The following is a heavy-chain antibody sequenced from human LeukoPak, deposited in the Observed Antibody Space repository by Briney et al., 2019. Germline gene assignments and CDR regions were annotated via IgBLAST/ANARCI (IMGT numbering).Heavy chain of an antibody. CDR3: AREDGFYRPLDY. CDR1: GGSVSSTNW. D-gene: IGHD6-25*01. CDR2: VHLDGRT. V-gene: IGHV4-4*02. Sequence: SETLSLTCGVYGGSVSSTNWWTWIRLPPGKGLEWIGEVHLDGRTNFNPSLKNRPTPSVNLSENHVSRKLTSVTAADTAGYYCAREDGFYRPLDYSGQGTLVTVSS. J-gene: IGHJ4*02.